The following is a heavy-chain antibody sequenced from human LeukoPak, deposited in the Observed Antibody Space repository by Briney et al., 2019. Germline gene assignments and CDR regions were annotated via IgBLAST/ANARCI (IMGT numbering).Heavy chain of an antibody. CDR2: VYYSGST. CDR3: ARSELLWFGRVNSGFDY. Sequence: SETLSLTCTVSGGSISSYYWSWIRQPPGKGLEWIGYVYYSGSTNYNPSLKGRVTISVDTSKNKFTLKLNSVTAADTAVYYCARSELLWFGRVNSGFDYWGQGTLVTVSS. CDR1: GGSISSYY. D-gene: IGHD3-10*01. V-gene: IGHV4-59*01. J-gene: IGHJ4*02.